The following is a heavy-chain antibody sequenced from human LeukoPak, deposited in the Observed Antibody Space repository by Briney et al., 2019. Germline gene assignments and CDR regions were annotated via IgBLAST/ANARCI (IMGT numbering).Heavy chain of an antibody. V-gene: IGHV3-15*01. CDR2: IKSIASGATI. J-gene: IGHJ4*02. CDR1: GFTFSNAW. D-gene: IGHD5-24*01. Sequence: PGGSLRLSCAAPGFTFSNAWVTWVRQAPGKGLEWVGRIKSIASGATIDNAAPVRGRFTVSGDDSKNMVYLHMNSLKTEDTAVYYCATTVATIAGMDHWGQGALVTVSS. CDR3: ATTVATIAGMDH.